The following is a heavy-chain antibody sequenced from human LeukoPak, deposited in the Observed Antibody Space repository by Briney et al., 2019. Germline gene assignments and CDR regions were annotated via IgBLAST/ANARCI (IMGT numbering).Heavy chain of an antibody. Sequence: GGSLRLSCAASGFTVSSNYMSWVRQAPGKGLEWVSVIYTGGSTYYADSVKGRFTISRDISKNTLYLQMNSLRAEDTAVYYCAREKQLWGGFDYWGQGTLVTVSS. V-gene: IGHV3-66*01. D-gene: IGHD5-18*01. CDR1: GFTVSSNY. CDR2: IYTGGST. J-gene: IGHJ4*02. CDR3: AREKQLWGGFDY.